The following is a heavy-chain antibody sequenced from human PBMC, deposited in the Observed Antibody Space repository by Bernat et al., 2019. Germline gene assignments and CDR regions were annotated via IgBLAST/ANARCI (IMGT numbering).Heavy chain of an antibody. J-gene: IGHJ2*01. CDR1: GFTFSLYA. V-gene: IGHV3-23*01. Sequence: EVQLLESGGGLVPPGGSLTLSCTGSGFTFSLYAMNWVRQAPGKGLEWVSTISGISGSGESTYYADSVKGRFTISRDNSKKTLYLQMNSLRAEDTAVYYCAKDQGSPSGGSWYFDLWGRGTLVTVSS. CDR2: ISGSGEST. D-gene: IGHD2-15*01. CDR3: AKDQGSPSGGSWYFDL.